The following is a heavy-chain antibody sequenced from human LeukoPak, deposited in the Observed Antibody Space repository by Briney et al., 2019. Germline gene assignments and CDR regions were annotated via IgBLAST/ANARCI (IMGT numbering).Heavy chain of an antibody. CDR2: ISSSGSTI. Sequence: GGFLRLSCAASGFTFSSYEMNWVRQAPGKGLEWVSYISSSGSTIYYADSVKGRFTISRDNAKNSLYLQMNSLRAEDTAVYYCARAPGYGSGSYSPNWFDPWGQGTLVTVSS. CDR3: ARAPGYGSGSYSPNWFDP. CDR1: GFTFSSYE. D-gene: IGHD3-10*01. V-gene: IGHV3-48*03. J-gene: IGHJ5*02.